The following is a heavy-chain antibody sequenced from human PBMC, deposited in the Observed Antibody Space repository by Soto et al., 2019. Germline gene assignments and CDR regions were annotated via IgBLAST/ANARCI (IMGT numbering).Heavy chain of an antibody. V-gene: IGHV1-18*01. CDR2: ISAYNGNT. D-gene: IGHD3-3*01. Sequence: GASVKVSCKASGYTFTSYGISWVRQAPGQGLEWMGWISAYNGNTNYAQKLQGRVTMTTDTSTSTAYMELRSLRSDDTAVYYCARDPLLRFLEWLPLAPNWFDPWGQGTLVTV. CDR1: GYTFTSYG. J-gene: IGHJ5*02. CDR3: ARDPLLRFLEWLPLAPNWFDP.